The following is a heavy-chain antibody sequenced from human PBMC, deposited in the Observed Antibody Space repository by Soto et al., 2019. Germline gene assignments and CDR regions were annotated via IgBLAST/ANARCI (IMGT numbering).Heavy chain of an antibody. CDR3: AREYYSSSSPFDY. D-gene: IGHD6-6*01. CDR2: IIPILGIA. Sequence: ASVKVSCKASGGTFSSYTISWVRQAPGQGLEWMGRIIPILGIANYAQKFQGRVTITADKSTSTAYMELSSLRSEDTAVYYCAREYYSSSSPFDYWGQGTLVTVS. V-gene: IGHV1-69*04. CDR1: GGTFSSYT. J-gene: IGHJ4*02.